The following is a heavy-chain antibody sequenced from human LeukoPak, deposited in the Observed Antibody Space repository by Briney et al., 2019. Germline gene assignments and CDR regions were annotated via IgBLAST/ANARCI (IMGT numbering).Heavy chain of an antibody. J-gene: IGHJ5*02. CDR1: GYTFTSYG. Sequence: GAPVKVSCKASGYTFTSYGISWVRQAPGQGLEWMGWISAYNGNTNYAQKLLGRVTMTTDTSTSTAYMELRSLRSDDTAVYYCARGHWELWFGELPMSWGQGTLVTVAS. D-gene: IGHD3-10*01. CDR2: ISAYNGNT. CDR3: ARGHWELWFGELPMS. V-gene: IGHV1-18*01.